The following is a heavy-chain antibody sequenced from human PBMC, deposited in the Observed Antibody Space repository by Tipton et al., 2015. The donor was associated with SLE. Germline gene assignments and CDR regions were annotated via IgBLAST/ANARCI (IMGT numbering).Heavy chain of an antibody. CDR1: GLSFSSYG. J-gene: IGHJ4*02. Sequence: SLRLSCAASGLSFSSYGMHWVRQAPGKGLMWVARISTDGKTTVYADAVRGRFTISRDNAKKTLFLQMNSLRAEDTAVYYCARDRFPVARHVDQWGQGTLVTVSS. V-gene: IGHV3-74*01. CDR2: ISTDGKTT. CDR3: ARDRFPVARHVDQ. D-gene: IGHD6-19*01.